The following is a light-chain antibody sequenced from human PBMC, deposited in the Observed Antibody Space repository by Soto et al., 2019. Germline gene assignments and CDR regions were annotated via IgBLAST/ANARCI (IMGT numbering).Light chain of an antibody. CDR1: QSVSSSY. J-gene: IGKJ4*01. V-gene: IGKV3-20*01. Sequence: EIVLTQSPGTLSLSPGERATLSCRASQSVSSSYLAWYQQKPGQAPRLLIYGASSRATGIPDRFSGSVSGTDFTLTISRLEPEDFAVYYCHHYGSSPPVTFGGGTKVEIK. CDR2: GAS. CDR3: HHYGSSPPVT.